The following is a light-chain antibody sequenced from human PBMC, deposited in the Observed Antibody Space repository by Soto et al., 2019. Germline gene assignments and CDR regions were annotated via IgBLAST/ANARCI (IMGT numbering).Light chain of an antibody. Sequence: DIQMTQSPSTLSASVGDRVTITCRASQSISSWLAWYQQKPGTAPKLLIYGASTLKSGVPSRFSGSGSGTEFTLTISSLQPDDFATYYCQHYNSYSEAFGQGTKVDIK. CDR3: QHYNSYSEA. CDR2: GAS. J-gene: IGKJ1*01. CDR1: QSISSW. V-gene: IGKV1-5*03.